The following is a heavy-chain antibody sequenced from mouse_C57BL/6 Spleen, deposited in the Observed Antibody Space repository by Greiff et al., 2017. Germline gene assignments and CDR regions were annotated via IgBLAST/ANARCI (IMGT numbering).Heavy chain of an antibody. CDR1: GYTFTSYW. CDR3: ARVSKGAFDY. D-gene: IGHD2-5*01. J-gene: IGHJ2*01. Sequence: VQLQQPGAELVKPGASVKLSCKASGYTFTSYWMHWVKQRPGQGLEWIGMIHPHSGSTNYNEKFKSKATLTVDKSSSTAYLQLSSLTSEDSAVYYCARVSKGAFDYWGQGTTLTVSS. CDR2: IHPHSGST. V-gene: IGHV1-64*01.